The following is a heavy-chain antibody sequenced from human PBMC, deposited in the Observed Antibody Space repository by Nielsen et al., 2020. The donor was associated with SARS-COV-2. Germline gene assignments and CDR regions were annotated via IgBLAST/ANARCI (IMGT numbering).Heavy chain of an antibody. CDR1: GFTFSTYG. CDR2: IRRDGGAR. J-gene: IGHJ4*02. Sequence: GGSLRLSCAASGFTFSTYGMHWVRQAPGKGLEWVANIRRDGGARFYVDSVKGRFTISRDNAKNSLYLQMYSLRAEDTAVYYCVRDTGAWDFDYWGQGTLITVSS. CDR3: VRDTGAWDFDY. V-gene: IGHV3-7*01. D-gene: IGHD1-26*01.